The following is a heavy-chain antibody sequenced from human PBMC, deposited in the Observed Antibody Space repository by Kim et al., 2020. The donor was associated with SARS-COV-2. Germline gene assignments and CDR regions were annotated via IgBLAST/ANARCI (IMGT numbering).Heavy chain of an antibody. J-gene: IGHJ4*02. CDR3: AKDGPMVRGVISWYFDY. V-gene: IGHV3-30*18. D-gene: IGHD3-10*01. CDR1: GFTFSSYG. CDR2: ISYDGSNK. Sequence: GGSLRLSCAASGFTFSSYGMHWVRQAPGKGLEWVAVISYDGSNKYYADSVKGRFTISRDNSKNTLYLQMNSLRAEDTAVYYCAKDGPMVRGVISWYFDYWGQGTLVTVSS.